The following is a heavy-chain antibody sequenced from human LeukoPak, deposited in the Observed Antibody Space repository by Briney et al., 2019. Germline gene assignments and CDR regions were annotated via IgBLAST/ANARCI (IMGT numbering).Heavy chain of an antibody. CDR3: ARGYDILAGYPADAFYI. CDR1: GFTFSSYE. D-gene: IGHD3-9*01. V-gene: IGHV3-48*01. CDR2: ISSSSSTI. J-gene: IGHJ3*02. Sequence: GGSLRLSCAASGFTFSSYEMNWVRQAPGKGLEWVSYISSSSSTIYYADSVKGRFTISRDNAKNSLYLQMNSLRAEDTAVYYFARGYDILAGYPADAFYIWGQGTMVTVSS.